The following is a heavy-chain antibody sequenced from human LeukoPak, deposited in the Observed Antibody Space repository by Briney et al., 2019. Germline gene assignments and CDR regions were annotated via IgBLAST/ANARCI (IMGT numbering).Heavy chain of an antibody. CDR1: GYSISSGYY. D-gene: IGHD3-3*01. V-gene: IGHV4-38-2*02. CDR2: INHSGST. CDR3: ARGVEWLGAYYYYYMDV. Sequence: SETLSLTCTVSGYSISSGYYWSWIRQPPGKGLEWIGEINHSGSTNYNPSLKSRVTISVDTSKNQFSLKLSSVTAADTAVYYCARGVEWLGAYYYYYMDVWGKGTTVTVSS. J-gene: IGHJ6*03.